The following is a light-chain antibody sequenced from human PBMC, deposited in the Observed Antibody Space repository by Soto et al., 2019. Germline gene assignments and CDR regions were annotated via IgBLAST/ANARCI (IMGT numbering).Light chain of an antibody. Sequence: QSVLTQPPSVSGAPGQRVTISCTGSSSNIGAGYDVHWYQQLPGAAPRLLIYGNINRPSGVPGRFSGSKSGTSASLAITGLQAEDEADYYCQSHDSSLSGSVFGGGTKLT. CDR3: QSHDSSLSGSV. CDR1: SSNIGAGYD. J-gene: IGLJ2*01. V-gene: IGLV1-40*01. CDR2: GNI.